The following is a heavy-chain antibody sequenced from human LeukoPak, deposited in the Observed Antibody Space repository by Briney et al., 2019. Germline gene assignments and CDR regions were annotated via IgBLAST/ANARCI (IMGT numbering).Heavy chain of an antibody. J-gene: IGHJ5*02. Sequence: GGSLRLSCAASEFTFSNYWMNWVRQAPGKGLEWVANIKHDGAEKYYVDSVGGRFTISRDNAKNSLYLQMNSLRAEDTAVYYCARDRSSMSTVITTGKAGFDPWGQGTLVTVSS. D-gene: IGHD3-16*01. CDR2: IKHDGAEK. V-gene: IGHV3-7*01. CDR3: ARDRSSMSTVITTGKAGFDP. CDR1: EFTFSNYW.